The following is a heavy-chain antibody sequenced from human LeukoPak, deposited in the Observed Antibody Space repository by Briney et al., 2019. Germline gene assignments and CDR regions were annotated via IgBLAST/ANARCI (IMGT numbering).Heavy chain of an antibody. D-gene: IGHD3-3*01. CDR3: AGLPITIFGSYFDY. V-gene: IGHV1-69*01. Sequence: SVKVSCKASGGTFSSYVISWVRQAPGQGLEWMGGIIPIFGTANYAQKFQGRVTITADESTSTAYMELSSLRSEDTAVYYCAGLPITIFGSYFDYWGQGTLVTVSS. CDR1: GGTFSSYV. CDR2: IIPIFGTA. J-gene: IGHJ4*02.